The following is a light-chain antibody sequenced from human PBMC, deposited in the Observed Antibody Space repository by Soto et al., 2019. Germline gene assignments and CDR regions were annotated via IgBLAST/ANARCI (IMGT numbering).Light chain of an antibody. CDR1: QNINNW. J-gene: IGKJ2*01. Sequence: DIQMTQSPSTLSASVGDRVTITCRASQNINNWLAWYQQKPGKAPKLLIYKASSLESGVPSSFSGSGSGTECTLTISSLQPDDFATYYCQQYNRPYTCGQGTKLEIK. CDR2: KAS. CDR3: QQYNRPYT. V-gene: IGKV1-5*03.